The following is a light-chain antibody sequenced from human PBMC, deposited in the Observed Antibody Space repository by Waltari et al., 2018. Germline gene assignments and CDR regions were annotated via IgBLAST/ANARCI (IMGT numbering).Light chain of an antibody. Sequence: DIQLTQSPSFLSASVGDRVTITCRASQGITTYLAWYPQKPGKAPTILIYGASTLQSGVPSRFSGSGSGTEFTLTISSLQPEDFATYYCQQLNSYPRTFGQGTKLEIK. J-gene: IGKJ2*01. CDR3: QQLNSYPRT. CDR1: QGITTY. V-gene: IGKV1-9*01. CDR2: GAS.